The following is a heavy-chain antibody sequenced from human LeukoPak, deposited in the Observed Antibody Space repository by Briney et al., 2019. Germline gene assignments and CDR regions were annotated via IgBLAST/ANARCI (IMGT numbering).Heavy chain of an antibody. D-gene: IGHD3-10*01. CDR1: GFTFSSYW. CDR3: ARAVTGYYGSGSSHEEH. CDR2: INSDGSST. Sequence: PGGSLRLSCAASGFTFSSYWMHWVRQAPGKGLAWVSRINSDGSSTSYADSVKGRFTISRDNAKNTLYLQMKSLRAEDTAVYYCARAVTGYYGSGSSHEEHWGQGTLVTVSS. J-gene: IGHJ4*02. V-gene: IGHV3-74*01.